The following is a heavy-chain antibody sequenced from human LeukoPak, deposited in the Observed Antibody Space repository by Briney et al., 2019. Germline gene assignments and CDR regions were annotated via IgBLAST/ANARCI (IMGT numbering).Heavy chain of an antibody. CDR3: AKILASGSGSY. CDR1: GLNFSSYA. V-gene: IGHV3-23*01. Sequence: GGSLRLSCTASGLNFSSYAMTWVRQAPGKGLDWVSTIRAGGGDTFYSDSVKGRFSISRDNSKNTLILQMDSLRADDTAIYYCAKILASGSGSYWGQGTLVLVSS. J-gene: IGHJ4*02. CDR2: IRAGGGDT. D-gene: IGHD3-10*01.